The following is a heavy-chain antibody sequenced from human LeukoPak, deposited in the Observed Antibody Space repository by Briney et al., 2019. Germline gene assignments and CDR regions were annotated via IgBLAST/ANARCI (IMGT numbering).Heavy chain of an antibody. Sequence: PGGSLRLSCAASGFTFSSYAMHWVRQAPGKGLEYVSAISGNGGNTFYANSVKGRFTISRDNSKNTLYLQMNSLRAEDTAVYYCAKDSGSYYNDGMDVWGQGTTVTVSS. V-gene: IGHV3-64*01. CDR3: AKDSGSYYNDGMDV. CDR2: ISGNGGNT. CDR1: GFTFSSYA. J-gene: IGHJ6*02. D-gene: IGHD3-10*01.